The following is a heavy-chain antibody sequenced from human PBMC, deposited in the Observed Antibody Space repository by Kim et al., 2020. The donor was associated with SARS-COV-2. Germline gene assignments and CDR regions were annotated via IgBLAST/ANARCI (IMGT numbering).Heavy chain of an antibody. CDR1: GFIFSDSA. Sequence: LSLTCAASGFIFSDSAMYWVRQAPGKGLQWVGRIRSKANSYATAYDVSVKGRFIISRDDSKNTAYLQMNSLKTEDMAIYYCTRVPPYSNSWWDAFDIWGQGTMVTVSS. J-gene: IGHJ3*02. D-gene: IGHD6-13*01. CDR2: IRSKANSYAT. CDR3: TRVPPYSNSWWDAFDI. V-gene: IGHV3-73*01.